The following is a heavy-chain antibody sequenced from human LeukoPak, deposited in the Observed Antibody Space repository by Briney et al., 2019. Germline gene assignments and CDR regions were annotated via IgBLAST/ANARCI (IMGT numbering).Heavy chain of an antibody. CDR3: ATVGMTTDAFDI. CDR1: GGTFSSYA. D-gene: IGHD4-17*01. J-gene: IGHJ3*02. CDR2: IIPIFGTA. Sequence: ASVKVSCKASGGTFSSYAISWVRQAPGQGLEWMGGIIPIFGTANYAQKFQGRVTITADESTSTAYMELSSLRSEDTAVYYCATVGMTTDAFDIWGQGTMVTVSS. V-gene: IGHV1-69*13.